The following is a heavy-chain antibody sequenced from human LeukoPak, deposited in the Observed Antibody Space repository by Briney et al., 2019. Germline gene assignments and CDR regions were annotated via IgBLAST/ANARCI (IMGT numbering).Heavy chain of an antibody. D-gene: IGHD7-27*01. J-gene: IGHJ4*02. CDR3: ARDHNWGPDY. V-gene: IGHV1-2*02. CDR1: GFTFTGHY. Sequence: ASVKVSCRTSGFTFTGHYMHWLRQAPGQGLEWMGWINANTGVTHYAVKFQGRVTITRDTSISTVYMDLSSLQSDDTAVYYCARDHNWGPDYWGQGTLVLVSS. CDR2: INANTGVT.